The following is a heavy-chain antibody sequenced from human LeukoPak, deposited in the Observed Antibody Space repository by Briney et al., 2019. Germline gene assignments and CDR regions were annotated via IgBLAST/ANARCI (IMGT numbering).Heavy chain of an antibody. Sequence: PSETLSLTCTVSGGSISSGGYYWSWIPQHPGKGLEGIGYSYYRGSTYDNPSLKSRVTISVATSKHQFSLKVSSVTAADTAVYSCASGAIPYYDFWRGYYQGLYYYYYYGMAVWGQGTTVTVSS. CDR1: GGSISSGGYY. CDR3: ASGAIPYYDFWRGYYQGLYYYYYYGMAV. V-gene: IGHV4-31*03. J-gene: IGHJ6*02. D-gene: IGHD3-3*01. CDR2: SYYRGST.